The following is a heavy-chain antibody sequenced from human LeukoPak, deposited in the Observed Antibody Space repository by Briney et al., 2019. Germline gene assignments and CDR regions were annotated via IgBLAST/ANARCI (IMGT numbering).Heavy chain of an antibody. CDR3: ASSVGGFFDY. CDR2: IKQDGSEK. Sequence: QAGGSLRLSCAASGFTFRIYWMSWVRQAPGKGLEWVANIKQDGSEKYYVDSVRGRFTLSRDNAKNSLYLQMDSLRAEDTAVYYCASSVGGFFDYWGQGNLVTVSS. D-gene: IGHD5/OR15-5a*01. V-gene: IGHV3-7*01. J-gene: IGHJ4*02. CDR1: GFTFRIYW.